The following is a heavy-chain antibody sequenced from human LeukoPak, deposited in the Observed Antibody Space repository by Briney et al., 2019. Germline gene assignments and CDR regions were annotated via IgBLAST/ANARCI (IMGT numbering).Heavy chain of an antibody. V-gene: IGHV1-2*02. CDR2: IDPNTDDT. Sequence: ASVKVSCKASGYNFVTYYTHWVRQAPGQGLEWMGWIDPNTDDTNYAQKFQGRITMTRDTSFNTAYMELSRLTFDDTAVYYCARDGPNNWYFYFDSWSQGTLVTVSS. CDR1: GYNFVTYY. D-gene: IGHD1-1*01. J-gene: IGHJ4*02. CDR3: ARDGPNNWYFYFDS.